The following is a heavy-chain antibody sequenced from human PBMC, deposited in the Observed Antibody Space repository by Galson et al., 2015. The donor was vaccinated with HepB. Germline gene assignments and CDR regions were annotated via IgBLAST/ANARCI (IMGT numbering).Heavy chain of an antibody. CDR3: ARMNSSGWYEYYFDY. Sequence: PALVKPTQTLTLTCTFSGSSLSTSGMCVSWIRQPPGKALEWLARIDWDDDKYYSTSLKTRLTISKDTSKNQVVLTMTNMDPVDTATYYCARMNSSGWYEYYFDYWGQGTLVTVSS. CDR1: GSSLSTSGMC. J-gene: IGHJ4*02. V-gene: IGHV2-70*11. D-gene: IGHD6-19*01. CDR2: IDWDDDK.